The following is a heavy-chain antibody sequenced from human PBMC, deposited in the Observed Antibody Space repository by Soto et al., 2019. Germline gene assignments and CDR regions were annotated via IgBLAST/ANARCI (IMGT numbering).Heavy chain of an antibody. J-gene: IGHJ6*02. CDR3: APPADPSVFCCSICVAIYGVLYYDFWSGYYTDYYYYGRDV. CDR2: IYYSGST. Sequence: SETLSLTCPVSGGSISSYYWSWIRRPPGKGLEWIGYIYYSGSTNYNPSLKSRVTISVDPSKNQFSLKLSSVTAADTAVCYSAPPADPSVFCCSICVAIYGVLYYDFWSGYYTDYYYYGRDVWGQGTTVT. D-gene: IGHD3-3*01. V-gene: IGHV4-59*01. CDR1: GGSISSYY.